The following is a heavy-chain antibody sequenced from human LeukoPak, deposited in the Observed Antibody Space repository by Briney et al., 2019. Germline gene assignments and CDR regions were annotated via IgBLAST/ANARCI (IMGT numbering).Heavy chain of an antibody. D-gene: IGHD6-19*01. V-gene: IGHV1-69*05. CDR1: GGTFSSYA. CDR3: ASDIAVAGTGNDY. CDR2: IIPIFGTA. J-gene: IGHJ4*02. Sequence: SVKVSCKASGGTFSSYAISWVRQAPGQGLEWMGGIIPIFGTANYAQKFQGRVTITTDESTSTAYMELSSLRSEDTAVYYCASDIAVAGTGNDYWGQGTLVTVSS.